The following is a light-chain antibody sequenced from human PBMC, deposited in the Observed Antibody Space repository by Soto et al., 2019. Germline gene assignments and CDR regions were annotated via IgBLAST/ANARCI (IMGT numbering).Light chain of an antibody. V-gene: IGKV3-15*01. CDR1: QSDYTD. CDR3: QQYKEWPPNFT. J-gene: IGKJ4*01. Sequence: EIVMTQSPATLSVSPGEGATLSCWASQSDYTDLAWYQQKPGQAPRLLIYGASTRATGIPARFSGSGSGTDLTLTISSLQSEDFAVYYCQQYKEWPPNFTFGGGTKVEIK. CDR2: GAS.